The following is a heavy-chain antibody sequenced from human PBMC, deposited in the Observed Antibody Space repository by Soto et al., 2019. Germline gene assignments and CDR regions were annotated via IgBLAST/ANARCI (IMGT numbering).Heavy chain of an antibody. D-gene: IGHD3-22*01. CDR3: EKDTYDRDSSGYYIFHY. Sequence: QVQLVESGGDVVQPGRSLRLSCEASGFIFNNYGMHWVHQAPGKGLEWVAHISYDGSNEHYVDSVKGRFTISRNNSKNTVYLQMNSLRAEYMVVYYCEKDTYDRDSSGYYIFHYWGQGTLVTVSS. CDR2: ISYDGSNE. CDR1: GFIFNNYG. J-gene: IGHJ4*02. V-gene: IGHV3-30*18.